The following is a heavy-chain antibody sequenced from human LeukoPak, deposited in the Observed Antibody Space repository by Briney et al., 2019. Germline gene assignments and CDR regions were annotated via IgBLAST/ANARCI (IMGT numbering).Heavy chain of an antibody. D-gene: IGHD5-12*01. CDR2: MSYDGSNK. J-gene: IGHJ4*02. CDR1: GFTFSSYG. Sequence: GGSLRLSCAASGFTFSSYGMHWVRQAPGKGLEWVAVMSYDGSNKYYADSVKGRFTISRDNSKNTLYLQMNSLRAEDTAVYYCANGIVATTGFDYWGQGTLVTVSS. CDR3: ANGIVATTGFDY. V-gene: IGHV3-30*18.